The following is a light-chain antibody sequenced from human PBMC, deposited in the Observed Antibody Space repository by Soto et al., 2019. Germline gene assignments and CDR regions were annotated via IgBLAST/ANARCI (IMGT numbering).Light chain of an antibody. V-gene: IGLV1-44*01. CDR3: AACDESLSGWV. CDR1: SSNIGGYP. CDR2: TAT. J-gene: IGLJ3*02. Sequence: QSVLTQPPSASATPGQRVAISCSGSSSNIGGYPVNWYQQLPGTAPKLLIHTATQRPSGVPDRFSGSKSGTSATLAISGLQSEDEADYYCAACDESLSGWVFGGGTKVTVL.